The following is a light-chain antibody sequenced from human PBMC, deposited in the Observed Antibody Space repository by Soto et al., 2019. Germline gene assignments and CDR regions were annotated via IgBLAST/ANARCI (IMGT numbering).Light chain of an antibody. CDR2: HAS. CDR1: QSVRKS. V-gene: IGKV1-5*01. CDR3: HQYYSHSPST. J-gene: IGKJ1*01. Sequence: DIQITLSPSTLSAYVGDRVTFSCRATQSVRKSLAWYQQKPGRAPRLLISHASTLQMGVPSRFSGSGSGTEFTLTISILHPDDFATAYCHQYYSHSPSTFGQGTKV.